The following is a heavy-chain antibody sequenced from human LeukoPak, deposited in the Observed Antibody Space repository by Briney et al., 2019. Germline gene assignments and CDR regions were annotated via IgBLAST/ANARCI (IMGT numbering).Heavy chain of an antibody. V-gene: IGHV3-48*03. CDR1: GFTFSSYE. Sequence: PGGSLRLSCAASGFTFSSYEMNWVRRAPGKGLEWVSYISSSGSTIFYADSVKGRFTISRDNARNSLFLQMNSLRAEDTAVYHCARGGDHYGSGNYGRCDYWGQGTLVTVSS. J-gene: IGHJ4*02. CDR2: ISSSGSTI. CDR3: ARGGDHYGSGNYGRCDY. D-gene: IGHD3-10*01.